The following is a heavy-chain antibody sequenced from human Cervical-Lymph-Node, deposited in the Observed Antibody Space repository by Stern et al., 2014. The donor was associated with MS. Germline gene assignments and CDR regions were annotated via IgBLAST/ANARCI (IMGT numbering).Heavy chain of an antibody. D-gene: IGHD4-11*01. Sequence: EVQLVESGAGLVKPGGSLRLSCEASGFTFSIYAMNWVRQAPGQGLEWVSGIACSGSNTYYADSVKSRFTISRDNSKNTLYLQMDSLRAEDTAVYFCAKVVDYSKRGDYWGQGTLVTVSS. CDR3: AKVVDYSKRGDY. CDR2: IACSGSNT. J-gene: IGHJ4*02. V-gene: IGHV3-23*04. CDR1: GFTFSIYA.